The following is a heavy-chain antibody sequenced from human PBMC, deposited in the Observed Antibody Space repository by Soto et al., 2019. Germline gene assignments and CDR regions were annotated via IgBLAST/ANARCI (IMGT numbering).Heavy chain of an antibody. Sequence: EVQLLESGGGLVQPGGSLRLSCAASGFTFSSYAMSWVRQAPGKGLEWVSAISGSGGSTYYADSVKGRVTISRDNSKNTLYLQMNSLRAEDTAVYYCARRPQRNYGYYWGQGTLVTVSS. J-gene: IGHJ4*02. CDR2: ISGSGGST. V-gene: IGHV3-23*01. CDR3: ARRPQRNYGYY. D-gene: IGHD1-7*01. CDR1: GFTFSSYA.